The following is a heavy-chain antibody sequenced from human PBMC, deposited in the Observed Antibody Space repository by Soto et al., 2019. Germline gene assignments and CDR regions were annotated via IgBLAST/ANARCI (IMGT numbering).Heavy chain of an antibody. Sequence: ETLSLTCTVSGGSLSSYYWSWIRQPPGKGLEWIGYIYYSGSTNYNPSLKSRVTISVDTSKSQLSLKLSSVTAADTAVYYCARRYGYYFDYWGQGTLVTVSS. J-gene: IGHJ4*02. CDR1: GGSLSSYY. CDR3: ARRYGYYFDY. D-gene: IGHD4-17*01. CDR2: IYYSGST. V-gene: IGHV4-59*08.